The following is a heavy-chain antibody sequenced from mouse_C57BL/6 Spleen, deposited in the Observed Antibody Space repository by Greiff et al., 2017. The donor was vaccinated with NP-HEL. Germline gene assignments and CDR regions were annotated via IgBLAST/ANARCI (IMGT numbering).Heavy chain of an antibody. Sequence: QVQLQQPGAELVRPGSSVKLSCKASGYTFTSYWMDWVKQRPGQGLEWIGNIYPSDSETHYNQKFKDKATLTVDKSSSKAYMQLSSLTSADPAFYSCASSGGMVTNYYAMDYWGQGTSVTVSS. V-gene: IGHV1-61*01. J-gene: IGHJ4*01. CDR1: GYTFTSYW. CDR3: ASSGGMVTNYYAMDY. CDR2: IYPSDSET. D-gene: IGHD2-3*01.